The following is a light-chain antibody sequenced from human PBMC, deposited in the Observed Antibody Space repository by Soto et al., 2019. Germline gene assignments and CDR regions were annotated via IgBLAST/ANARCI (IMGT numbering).Light chain of an antibody. CDR1: QTVTNDY. CDR2: DAS. CDR3: QQYGFSPIS. J-gene: IGKJ5*01. V-gene: IGKV3-20*01. Sequence: DIGLTQSPVTLSLSPGERGTLSCRASQTVTNDYVAWYQHKDGQAPRLLIYDASTRATGIPDRFSGSGSGPEYTLTISRLEPEDFAVYSCQQYGFSPISFGQGTRLEIK.